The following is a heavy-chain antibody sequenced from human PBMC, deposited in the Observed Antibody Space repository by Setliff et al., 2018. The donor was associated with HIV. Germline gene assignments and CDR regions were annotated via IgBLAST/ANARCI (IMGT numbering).Heavy chain of an antibody. CDR3: AHNRDHSTGPHFYDY. CDR1: GFSLTTSGVG. D-gene: IGHD6-19*01. V-gene: IGHV2-5*01. Sequence: SGPTLVNPTQTLTLTCTFSGFSLTTSGVGVGWIRQPPGEALEWLALIYWNDDKRYNLSLKGRLTVTKDTSKKEVVVTMTNMDPVDTATYYCAHNRDHSTGPHFYDYWGQGTRVTVSS. CDR2: IYWNDDK. J-gene: IGHJ4*02.